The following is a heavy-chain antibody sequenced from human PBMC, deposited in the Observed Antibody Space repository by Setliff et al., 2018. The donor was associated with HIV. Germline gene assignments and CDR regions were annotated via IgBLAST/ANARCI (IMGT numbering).Heavy chain of an antibody. J-gene: IGHJ5*02. CDR1: HGSITSGGYY. D-gene: IGHD5-12*01. CDR3: AKCSLRRRENCFDP. V-gene: IGHV4-31*03. CDR2: IYYSGST. Sequence: SETLSLTCTVSHGSITSGGYYWSWIRQNPGQGLEWIGYIYYSGSTYYNPSLKNRLVISLDTSMNQFSLNLSSVTASDTAVYSCAKCSLRRRENCFDPWGQGTLVTVSS.